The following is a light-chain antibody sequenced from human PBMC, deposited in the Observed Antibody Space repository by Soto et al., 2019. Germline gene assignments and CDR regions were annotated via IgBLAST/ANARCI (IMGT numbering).Light chain of an antibody. Sequence: QSVLTQPPSVSGAPGQRDTISCTGSSSNIGAGYDVHWYQQLPGTAPKLLIYGNSNRPSGVPDRFSGSKSGTSASLAITGLQAEDEADYYCQSYDSSLSGSVFGGGTK. CDR3: QSYDSSLSGSV. V-gene: IGLV1-40*01. J-gene: IGLJ3*02. CDR1: SSNIGAGYD. CDR2: GNS.